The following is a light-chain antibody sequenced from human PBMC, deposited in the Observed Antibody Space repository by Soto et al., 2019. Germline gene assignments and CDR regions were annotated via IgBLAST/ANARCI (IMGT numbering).Light chain of an antibody. Sequence: QSVLTQPASASGSPGQSITISCTGTSSDVGGYTYVSWYQQHPGKAPKLMIFEVSNRPSGVSNRFSGSKSGNTASLTISGLQAEDEADYYCSSYTSRNALYVFGTGTKVTV. CDR1: SSDVGGYTY. V-gene: IGLV2-14*01. CDR3: SSYTSRNALYV. CDR2: EVS. J-gene: IGLJ1*01.